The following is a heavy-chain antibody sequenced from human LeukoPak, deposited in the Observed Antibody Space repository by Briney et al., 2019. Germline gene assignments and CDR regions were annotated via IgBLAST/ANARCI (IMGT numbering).Heavy chain of an antibody. CDR2: INSDGTST. CDR3: ASSTMVRGPVDY. V-gene: IGHV3-74*01. D-gene: IGHD3-10*01. J-gene: IGHJ4*02. CDR1: GFTFSRYG. Sequence: PGGSLRLSCAPSGFTFSRYGMHWVRQAPGKGLVWVSRINSDGTSTTNADSVKGRFTISRDNAKNTLYLQMNSLRAEDTAVYYCASSTMVRGPVDYWGQGTLVTVSS.